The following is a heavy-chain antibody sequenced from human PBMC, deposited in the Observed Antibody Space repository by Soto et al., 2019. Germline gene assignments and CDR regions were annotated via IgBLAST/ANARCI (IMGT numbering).Heavy chain of an antibody. Sequence: VASVKVSCKASGYTFTGYYMHCVRQAPGQGLEKMGWINPNSGGTNYAQKFQGWVTMTRDTSISTAYMELSRLRSDDTAVYYCAISVQLERRFEWGAFDIWGQGTMVTVSS. V-gene: IGHV1-2*04. CDR3: AISVQLERRFEWGAFDI. CDR2: INPNSGGT. CDR1: GYTFTGYY. J-gene: IGHJ3*02. D-gene: IGHD1-1*01.